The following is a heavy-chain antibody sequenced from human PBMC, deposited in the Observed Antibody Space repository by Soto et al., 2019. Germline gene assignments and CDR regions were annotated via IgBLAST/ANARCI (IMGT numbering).Heavy chain of an antibody. V-gene: IGHV3-23*01. CDR1: GFTFSSYC. CDR3: AKASAPGGTYFPLWF. D-gene: IGHD1-26*01. Sequence: PLGGSLRLSCAASGFTFSSYCMSCVRQAPGKGLEWVSSISGSGGSTYYADSVKGRFTISRDNSKNTLYLQMNSLRAEDTAVYYCAKASAPGGTYFPLWFWGQGTLVTVSS. CDR2: ISGSGGST. J-gene: IGHJ4*02.